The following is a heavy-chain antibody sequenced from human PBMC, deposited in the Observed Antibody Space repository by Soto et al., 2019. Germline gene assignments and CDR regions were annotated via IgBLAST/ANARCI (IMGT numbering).Heavy chain of an antibody. CDR2: IYYSGST. J-gene: IGHJ4*02. CDR1: GGSISSGDNY. Sequence: SESLSLTCTVSGGSISSGDNYWGWIRQPPGKGLEWIGYIYYSGSTYYNPSLKRRVTISVDTAKNQFSLKLSSVTAADAAVYYCARGDTMVRGVTVDYWGQGTLVTVSS. CDR3: ARGDTMVRGVTVDY. V-gene: IGHV4-30-4*08. D-gene: IGHD3-10*01.